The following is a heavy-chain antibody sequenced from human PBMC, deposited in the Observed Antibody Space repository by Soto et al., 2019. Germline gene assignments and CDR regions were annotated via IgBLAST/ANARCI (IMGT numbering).Heavy chain of an antibody. CDR2: INSDGSST. D-gene: IGHD5-18*01. J-gene: IGHJ6*02. V-gene: IGHV3-74*01. Sequence: GGSLRLSCAASGFTFSSYWMHWVRHAPGKGLVWVSRINSDGSSTSYADSVKGRFTISRDNAKNTLYLQMNSLRAEDTAVYYCARENGYTYYYYYGMDVWGQGTTVTVSS. CDR3: ARENGYTYYYYYGMDV. CDR1: GFTFSSYW.